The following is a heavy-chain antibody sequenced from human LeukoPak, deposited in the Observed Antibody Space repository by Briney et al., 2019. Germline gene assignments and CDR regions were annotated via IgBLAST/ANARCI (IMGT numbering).Heavy chain of an antibody. D-gene: IGHD3/OR15-3a*01. CDR3: ARDLVGLDY. CDR2: ISSDSNTI. V-gene: IGHV3-48*01. CDR1: GFTFSTHG. Sequence: GRSLKLSCAASGFTFSTHGMIWVRQAPGKGQEWVSYISSDSNTIQYADSVRGRFTISRDNAKNSLFLQMYSLRPEDTAVYYCARDLVGLDYWGQGTLVTVSS. J-gene: IGHJ4*02.